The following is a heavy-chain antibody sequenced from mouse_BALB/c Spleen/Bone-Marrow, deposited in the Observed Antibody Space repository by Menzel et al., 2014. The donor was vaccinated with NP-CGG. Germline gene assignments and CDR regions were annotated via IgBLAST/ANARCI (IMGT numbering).Heavy chain of an antibody. J-gene: IGHJ1*01. CDR1: GYTFTSYV. D-gene: IGHD2-2*01. CDR2: INPYNDGT. Sequence: VQLQQSGPELVKPGASVKMSCKASGYTFTSYVMHWVKQKPGQGLEWIGCINPYNDGTKYNEKFKGKATLTSDKSSSTAYMELSSLTSEDSAVYYCARREDGYGTFYWYFDVWGAGTTVTVSS. CDR3: ARREDGYGTFYWYFDV. V-gene: IGHV1-14*01.